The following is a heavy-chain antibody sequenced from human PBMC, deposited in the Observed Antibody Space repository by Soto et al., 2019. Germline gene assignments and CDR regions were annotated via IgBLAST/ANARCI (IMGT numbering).Heavy chain of an antibody. CDR2: IIPMFGTA. Sequence: QVQLVQSGAEVKKPGSSVKVSCKASGGTFSTYAINWVRLAPGQGLEWMGGIIPMFGTANYAHKFQGRVTITTDESTTTGYMELSSLRSEDTAVYYCARSLPDGYFDLWGRGTRVTVSS. CDR3: ARSLPDGYFDL. CDR1: GGTFSTYA. V-gene: IGHV1-69*05. J-gene: IGHJ2*01.